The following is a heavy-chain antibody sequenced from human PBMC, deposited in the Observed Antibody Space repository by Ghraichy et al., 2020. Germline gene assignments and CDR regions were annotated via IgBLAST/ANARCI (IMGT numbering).Heavy chain of an antibody. V-gene: IGHV5-51*01. Sequence: GESLNISCKGSGFTFTNYWIGWVRQMPGKGLEWMGIIYPGDSDIRYSPSFQGQVIISADKSISTAYLQWSSLKASDTAMYYCARHRVTVNVADYFDYWGQGTLVTVSS. CDR1: GFTFTNYW. J-gene: IGHJ4*02. D-gene: IGHD4-11*01. CDR2: IYPGDSDI. CDR3: ARHRVTVNVADYFDY.